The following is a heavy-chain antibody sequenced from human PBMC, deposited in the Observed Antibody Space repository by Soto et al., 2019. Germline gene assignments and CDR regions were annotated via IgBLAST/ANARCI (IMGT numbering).Heavy chain of an antibody. CDR1: GYTFTSYD. CDR3: AKRIAVAGTGGWFDP. D-gene: IGHD6-19*01. J-gene: IGHJ5*02. Sequence: ASVKVSGKASGYTFTSYDINWVRQAAGQGLEWMGWMNPNSGNIGYAQRFQGRVTMTRNTSISTAYMELSSLRSDDTAVYYCAKRIAVAGTGGWFDPWGQGTLVTVSS. CDR2: MNPNSGNI. V-gene: IGHV1-8*01.